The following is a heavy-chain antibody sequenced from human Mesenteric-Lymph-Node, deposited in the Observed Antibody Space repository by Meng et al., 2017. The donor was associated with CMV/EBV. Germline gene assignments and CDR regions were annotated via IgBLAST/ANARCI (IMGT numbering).Heavy chain of an antibody. J-gene: IGHJ2*01. Sequence: GESLKISCKGFGYNFASQWIAWVRQMPGKGLEWMGIIWLGDSDVRYSPSFQGQVTISADRSISTAYLQWSSLRASDIATYYCARRTDYWYFDLWGRGTLVTVSS. V-gene: IGHV5-51*01. CDR3: ARRTDYWYFDL. D-gene: IGHD3/OR15-3a*01. CDR2: IWLGDSDV. CDR1: GYNFASQW.